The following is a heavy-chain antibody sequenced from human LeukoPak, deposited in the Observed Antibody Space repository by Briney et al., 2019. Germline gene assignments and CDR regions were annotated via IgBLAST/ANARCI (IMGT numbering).Heavy chain of an antibody. J-gene: IGHJ6*02. CDR2: IYYSGNT. CDR1: GASLSDHY. CDR3: AREDPQATVPEGMDV. Sequence: KPSETRSLTCTISGASLSDHYWSWIRQSPGKGLEWIGYIYYSGNTNYNPFLKSRVTRSVDTSKNQLSLQLRSVTAADTAVYYCAREDPQATVPEGMDVWGQGTTVTVSS. D-gene: IGHD4-17*01. V-gene: IGHV4-59*11.